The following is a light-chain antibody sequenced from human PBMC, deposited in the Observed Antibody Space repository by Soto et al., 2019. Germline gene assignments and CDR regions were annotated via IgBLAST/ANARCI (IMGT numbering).Light chain of an antibody. CDR3: AAWDDNLNGL. Sequence: QSALTQPPSASGTPGQRVIISCSGSSSNIGSNPVNWYQQLPGTAPKLLIYNNDQRPSGVPDRFSGSKSGPSASLAISGLQSEDEADYYCAAWDDNLNGLFGGGTQLTVL. CDR1: SSNIGSNP. V-gene: IGLV1-44*01. CDR2: NND. J-gene: IGLJ3*02.